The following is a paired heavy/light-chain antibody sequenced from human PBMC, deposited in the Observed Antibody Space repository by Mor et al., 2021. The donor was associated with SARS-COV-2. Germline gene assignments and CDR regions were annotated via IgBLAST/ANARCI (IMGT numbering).Light chain of an antibody. CDR2: GAS. CDR3: QLYGSSLTWT. Sequence: EIVLTQSPGTLSLSPGERATLSCRASQTVDSNYLAWYQQKPGQAPRLLIYGASKRATVFPDRFSGSGSGTDFTLTISRLEPEDFAVYYCQLYGSSLTWTFGQGTKVEVK. V-gene: IGKV3-20*01. J-gene: IGKJ1*01. CDR1: QTVDSNY.
Heavy chain of an antibody. Sequence: QVQLVESGGGVVQPGRSLRLSCAASGFTFSRFAMHWVRQAPGKGLEWVAVISYDGSEKYYADSVKGRFTISRDNSKNTLYLQMNSLRIEDTAVYSCVSGSPAGDYWGQGTLVTVSS. J-gene: IGHJ4*02. CDR1: GFTFSRFA. CDR2: ISYDGSEK. D-gene: IGHD2-2*01. CDR3: VSGSPAGDY. V-gene: IGHV3-30*04.